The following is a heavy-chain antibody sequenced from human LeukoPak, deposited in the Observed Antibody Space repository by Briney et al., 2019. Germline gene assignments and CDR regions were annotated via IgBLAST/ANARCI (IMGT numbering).Heavy chain of an antibody. V-gene: IGHV3-11*01. CDR2: ISSSGSTI. D-gene: IGHD7-27*01. Sequence: GGSLRLSCAASGFTFSDYYMSWIRQAPGKGLEWVSYISSSGSTIYYADSVKGRFTISRDSVKNSLYLQMNSLRAEDTAVYYCARDRDWGSVNNFDYWGQGTLVTVSS. CDR3: ARDRDWGSVNNFDY. CDR1: GFTFSDYY. J-gene: IGHJ4*02.